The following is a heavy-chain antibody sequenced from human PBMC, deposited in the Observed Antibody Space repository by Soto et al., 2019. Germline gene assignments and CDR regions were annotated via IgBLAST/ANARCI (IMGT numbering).Heavy chain of an antibody. CDR2: INNAYNT. Sequence: GGSLRLSCAASGFDASVNFMTWVRQAPGKGLEWVSSINNAYNTFYPDSVRGRFTISRDNSKNTVYLQVSSLRVEDTAMYYCVRENYYYGMDVWGQGTAVTVSS. CDR3: VRENYYYGMDV. J-gene: IGHJ6*02. CDR1: GFDASVNF. V-gene: IGHV3-66*01.